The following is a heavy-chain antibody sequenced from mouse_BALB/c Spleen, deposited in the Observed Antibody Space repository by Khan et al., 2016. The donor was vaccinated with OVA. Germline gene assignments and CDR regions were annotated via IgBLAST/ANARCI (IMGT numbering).Heavy chain of an antibody. D-gene: IGHD3-1*01. Sequence: QVQLQQSGAELVRPGTSVKVSCKASGYAFTNYLIEWVKQRPGQGLEWIGVINPGSGGTNYNEKFKGKATLTADKSSSTAYMQLSSLTSDVSAVYCSTRGGFGGFAYWGQGTLVTVSA. CDR1: GYAFTNYL. J-gene: IGHJ3*01. CDR3: TRGGFGGFAY. CDR2: INPGSGGT. V-gene: IGHV1-54*01.